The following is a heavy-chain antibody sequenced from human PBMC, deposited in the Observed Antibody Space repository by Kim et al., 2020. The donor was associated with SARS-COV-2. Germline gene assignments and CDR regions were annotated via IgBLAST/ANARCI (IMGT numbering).Heavy chain of an antibody. D-gene: IGHD3-16*01. CDR1: GGSISSYY. J-gene: IGHJ4*02. CDR2: IYYSGST. Sequence: SETLSLTCTVSGGSISSYYWSWIRQPPGKGLEWIGYIYYSGSTNYNPSLKSRVTISVDTSKNQFSLKLSSVTAADTAVYYCARDGGAGDGYIDYWGQGTLVTVSS. CDR3: ARDGGAGDGYIDY. V-gene: IGHV4-59*01.